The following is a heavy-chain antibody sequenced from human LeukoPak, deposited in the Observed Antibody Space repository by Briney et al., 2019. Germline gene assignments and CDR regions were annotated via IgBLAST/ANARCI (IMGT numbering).Heavy chain of an antibody. CDR1: GFTFSSYS. V-gene: IGHV3-21*01. D-gene: IGHD3-16*02. J-gene: IGHJ4*02. CDR3: AKDPDYDHLWGSYRYTIGYFDY. CDR2: ISSSSSYI. Sequence: GGSLRLSCAASGFTFSSYSMNWVRQAPGKGLEWVSSISSSSSYIYYADSVKGRFTISRDNAKNSLYLQMNSLRAEDTAVYYCAKDPDYDHLWGSYRYTIGYFDYWGQGTLVTVSS.